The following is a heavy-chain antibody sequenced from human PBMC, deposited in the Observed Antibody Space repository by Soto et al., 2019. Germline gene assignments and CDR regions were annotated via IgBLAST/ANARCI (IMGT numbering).Heavy chain of an antibody. J-gene: IGHJ4*02. CDR2: IWYDGSNK. D-gene: IGHD4-17*01. CDR1: GFTFGSYW. Sequence: RLSCAASGFTFGSYWMSWVRQAPGKGLEWVAVIWYDGSNKYYADSVKGRFTISRDNSKNTLYLQMNSLRAEDTAVYYCARDLFISLDYGDYIPFDSWGKGTLATVSS. V-gene: IGHV3-33*08. CDR3: ARDLFISLDYGDYIPFDS.